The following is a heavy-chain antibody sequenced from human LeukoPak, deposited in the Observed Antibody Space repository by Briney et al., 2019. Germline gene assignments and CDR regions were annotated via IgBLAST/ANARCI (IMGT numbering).Heavy chain of an antibody. V-gene: IGHV4-34*01. J-gene: IGHJ4*02. CDR2: INHSGST. CDR3: ARGFFYSSGCFDY. D-gene: IGHD6-19*01. CDR1: GGSFSGYY. Sequence: PSETLSLTCAVYGGSFSGYYWSWIRQPPGKGLEWIGEINHSGSTNYNPSLKSRVTISVDTSKNQFSLKLSSVTAADTAVYYCARGFFYSSGCFDYWGRGTLVTVSS.